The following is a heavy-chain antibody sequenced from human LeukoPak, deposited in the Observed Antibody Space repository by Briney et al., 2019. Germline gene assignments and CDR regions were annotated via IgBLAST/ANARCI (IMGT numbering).Heavy chain of an antibody. J-gene: IGHJ4*02. CDR2: IYYSGST. V-gene: IGHV4-59*08. Sequence: PSGTLSLTCTVSGGSISSYYWSWIRQPPGKGLEWIGYIYYSGSTNYNPSLKSRVTISVDTSKNQFSLKLSSVTAADTAVYYCARSHSSGWDYFDYWGQGTLVTVSS. CDR1: GGSISSYY. CDR3: ARSHSSGWDYFDY. D-gene: IGHD6-19*01.